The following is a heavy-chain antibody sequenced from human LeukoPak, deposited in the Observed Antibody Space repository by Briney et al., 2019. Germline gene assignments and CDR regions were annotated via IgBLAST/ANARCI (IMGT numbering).Heavy chain of an antibody. CDR2: ISPNTGGT. CDR3: ARTTSYCNGGTCYLAY. V-gene: IGHV1-2*02. D-gene: IGHD2-15*01. J-gene: IGHJ4*02. CDR1: GYTFTGYY. Sequence: ASVKVSCKASGYTFTGYYMHWVRQAPGQGLEWMGWISPNTGGTKYALKFQGRVTMTRDTSINTAYMELSRLTSDDTAIYYCARTTSYCNGGTCYLAYWGQGTLVTVSS.